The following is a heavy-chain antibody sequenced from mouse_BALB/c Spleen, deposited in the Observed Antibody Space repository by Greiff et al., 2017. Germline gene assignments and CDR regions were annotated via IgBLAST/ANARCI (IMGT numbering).Heavy chain of an antibody. CDR2: ISSGGST. CDR1: GFTFSSYA. Sequence: EVQVVESGGGLVKPGGSLKLSCAASGFTFSSYAMSWVRQTPEKRLEWVASISSGGSTYYPDSVKGRFTISRDNARNILYLQMSSLRSEDTAMYYCAREEYSSWFAYWGQGTLVTVSA. CDR3: AREEYSSWFAY. D-gene: IGHD5-2*01. V-gene: IGHV5-6-5*01. J-gene: IGHJ3*01.